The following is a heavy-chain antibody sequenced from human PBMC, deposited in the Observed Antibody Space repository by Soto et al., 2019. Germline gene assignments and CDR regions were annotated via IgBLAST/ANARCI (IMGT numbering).Heavy chain of an antibody. D-gene: IGHD6-6*01. CDR1: GFTFSDYD. Sequence: PGGYLRISCAASGFTFSDYDMSWIRQSPGKGLEWVSFVSSSGTTMYFEDSVKGRFTISRDNAKNSLYLQMNSLRAEDTAMYYCARMGPRAARPSYWGQGTLVTVSS. CDR3: ARMGPRAARPSY. J-gene: IGHJ4*02. V-gene: IGHV3-11*01. CDR2: VSSSGTTM.